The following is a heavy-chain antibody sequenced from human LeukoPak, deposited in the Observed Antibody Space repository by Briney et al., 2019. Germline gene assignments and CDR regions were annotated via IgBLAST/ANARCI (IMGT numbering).Heavy chain of an antibody. CDR3: ARRLGFGEIPYYYYYYMDV. Sequence: SETLSLTCAVYGGSFSGYYWSWIRQPPGKGLEWIGEINHSGSTNYNPSLKSRVTISVDTSKNQFSLKLSSVTAADTAVYYCARRLGFGEIPYYYYYYMDVWGKGTTVTISS. D-gene: IGHD3-10*01. J-gene: IGHJ6*03. CDR1: GGSFSGYY. V-gene: IGHV4-34*01. CDR2: INHSGST.